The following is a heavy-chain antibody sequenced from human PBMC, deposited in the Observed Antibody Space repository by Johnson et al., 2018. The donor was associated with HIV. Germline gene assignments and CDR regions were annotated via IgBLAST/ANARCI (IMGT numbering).Heavy chain of an antibody. CDR1: GFSFGTYA. J-gene: IGHJ3*02. V-gene: IGHV3-30*18. D-gene: IGHD2-2*01. Sequence: QVQLVESGGGVVQPGRSLRLSCAASGFSFGTYAMHWVRQAPGQGLEWVAVISHDGYNEDYGDSVKGRFTISRDNSKNSLYLQMNSLRAEDTAMYYCAKEKEYGACDIWGQGTMGTVSS. CDR2: ISHDGYNE. CDR3: AKEKEYGACDI.